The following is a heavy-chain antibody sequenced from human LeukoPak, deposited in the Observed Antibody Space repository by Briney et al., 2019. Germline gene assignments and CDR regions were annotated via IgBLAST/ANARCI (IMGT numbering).Heavy chain of an antibody. J-gene: IGHJ3*02. CDR1: GFTFSSYG. CDR2: IWYDGSNK. D-gene: IGHD7-27*01. CDR3: ARDANWGFDAFDI. Sequence: QPGRSLRLSCAASGFTFSSYGMHWVRQAPGKGLEWVAVIWYDGSNKYYADSVKGRFTISRDNSKNTLYLQMNSLRAEDTAVYSCARDANWGFDAFDIWGQGTMVSVSS. V-gene: IGHV3-33*01.